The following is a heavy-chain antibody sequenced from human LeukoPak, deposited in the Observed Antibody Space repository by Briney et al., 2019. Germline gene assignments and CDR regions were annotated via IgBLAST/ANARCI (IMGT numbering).Heavy chain of an antibody. CDR2: INPNSGGT. D-gene: IGHD2-2*02. Sequence: GASVKVSCKASGYTFTGYYMHWVRQAPGQGLEWMGRINPNSGGTDYVQKFQGRVTMTRGTSISTAYMELNRLRYDDTAVYYCARGCSTASCYNAFDIWGQGTMVTVSS. J-gene: IGHJ3*02. V-gene: IGHV1-2*06. CDR1: GYTFTGYY. CDR3: ARGCSTASCYNAFDI.